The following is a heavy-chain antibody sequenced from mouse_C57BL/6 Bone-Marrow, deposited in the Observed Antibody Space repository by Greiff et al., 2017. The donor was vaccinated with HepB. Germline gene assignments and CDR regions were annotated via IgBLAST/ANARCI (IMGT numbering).Heavy chain of an antibody. J-gene: IGHJ3*01. CDR2: IYPGDGDT. V-gene: IGHV1-82*01. CDR1: GYAFSSSW. CDR3: ARRDYYGSTWFAY. D-gene: IGHD1-1*01. Sequence: QVQLQQSGPELVKPGASVKISCKASGYAFSSSWMNWVKQRPGKGLEWIGRIYPGDGDTNYNGKFKGKATLTADKSSSTAYMQLSSLTSEDSAVYVCARRDYYGSTWFAYWGQGTLVTVSA.